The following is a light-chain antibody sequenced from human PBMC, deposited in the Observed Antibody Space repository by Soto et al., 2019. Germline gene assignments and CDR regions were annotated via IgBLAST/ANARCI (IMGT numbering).Light chain of an antibody. CDR2: AAS. CDR3: QQSYSTPWT. J-gene: IGKJ1*01. CDR1: QSISNY. Sequence: DIQMTQSPSSLSASVGDRVTITCRASQSISNYLNWYQQKPGKAPKLLIYAASSLQSGVPSRFSGSGSATDVTLPISSLQPEDFAPYYCQQSYSTPWTFGLGTKVEIK. V-gene: IGKV1-39*01.